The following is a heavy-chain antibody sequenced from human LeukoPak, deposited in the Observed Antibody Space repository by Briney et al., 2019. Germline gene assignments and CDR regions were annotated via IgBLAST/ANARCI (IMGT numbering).Heavy chain of an antibody. V-gene: IGHV3-23*01. CDR3: ARGLGYCSGGSCYSSPHVFDY. CDR2: ISGSGGST. CDR1: GFTFSSYG. J-gene: IGHJ4*02. Sequence: PGGSLRLSCAASGFTFSSYGMSWVRQAPGKGLEWVSAISGSGGSTYYADSVKGRFTISRDNSKNTLYLQMNSLRAEDTAVYYCARGLGYCSGGSCYSSPHVFDYWGQGTLVTVSS. D-gene: IGHD2-15*01.